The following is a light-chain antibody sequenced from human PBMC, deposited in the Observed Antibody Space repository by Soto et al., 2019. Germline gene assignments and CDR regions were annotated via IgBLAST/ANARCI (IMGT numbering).Light chain of an antibody. CDR1: QSITTN. CDR2: GAS. CDR3: QQYNDWPPLT. Sequence: EKVLTQSPVTLSVSLGERATLSCRASQSITTNLAWYQQKPGQTPRLLIFGASNRATGIPARFSGSGSGTEFSLTISSLQSEDSAIYYCQQYNDWPPLTLGGGTKVEI. J-gene: IGKJ4*01. V-gene: IGKV3-15*01.